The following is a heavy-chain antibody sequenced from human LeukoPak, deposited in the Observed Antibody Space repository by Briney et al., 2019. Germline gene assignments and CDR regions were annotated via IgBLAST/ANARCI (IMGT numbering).Heavy chain of an antibody. V-gene: IGHV1-46*01. CDR1: GYTFTAYY. J-gene: IGHJ4*02. D-gene: IGHD4-4*01. CDR3: ARDYSKFDY. CDR2: INPSGDNT. Sequence: ASVKVSCKASGYTFTAYYIHWVRQAPGQGLEWMGLINPSGDNTGYAQRFQGRVTMTRDTSTSTVYMELSNLRSEDTAVYYCARDYSKFDYWGQGTLVTVSS.